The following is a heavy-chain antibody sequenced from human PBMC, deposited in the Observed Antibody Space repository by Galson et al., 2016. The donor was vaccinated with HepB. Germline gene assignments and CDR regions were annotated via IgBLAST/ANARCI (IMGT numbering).Heavy chain of an antibody. CDR1: GFTFSNYG. J-gene: IGHJ4*02. V-gene: IGHV3-23*01. Sequence: SLRLSCAASGFTFSNYGMNWVRQAPGKGLEWVSAMSGSGGSTYYADPVKGRFTISRDNSKNTLYLQMNSLRAEDTAVYYCTKTNRGWGLLDYWGQGTLVTVSS. CDR3: TKTNRGWGLLDY. D-gene: IGHD2-21*01. CDR2: MSGSGGST.